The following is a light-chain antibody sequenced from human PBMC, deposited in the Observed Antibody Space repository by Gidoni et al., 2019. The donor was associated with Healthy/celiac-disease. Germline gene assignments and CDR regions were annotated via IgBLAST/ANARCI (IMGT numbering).Light chain of an antibody. J-gene: IGLJ1*01. V-gene: IGLV1-40*01. Sequence: QSVLTPPPSVSGAPGQRVTISCTGSSSNIGAGYAVHWYQQLPGTAPKLLLYGNSNRPSGVPDRFSGSKSGTSASLAITGLQAEDEADYYCQSYDSSLSFYVFGTGTKVTVL. CDR1: SSNIGAGYA. CDR2: GNS. CDR3: QSYDSSLSFYV.